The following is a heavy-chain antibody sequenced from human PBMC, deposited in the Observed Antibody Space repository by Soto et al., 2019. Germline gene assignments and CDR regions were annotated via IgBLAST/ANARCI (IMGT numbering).Heavy chain of an antibody. Sequence: EVQLVESGGGLIQPGGSLRLSCAASGFTFSSYDMHRVRQATGEGLEWVSAIGTAGDTYYPGSVKGRFTISRENAKNSLYLQMNSLRAGDTALYYCARGWLASGGSLSYMDVWGKGTTVTVSS. D-gene: IGHD6-13*01. CDR2: IGTAGDT. J-gene: IGHJ6*03. CDR1: GFTFSSYD. V-gene: IGHV3-13*01. CDR3: ARGWLASGGSLSYMDV.